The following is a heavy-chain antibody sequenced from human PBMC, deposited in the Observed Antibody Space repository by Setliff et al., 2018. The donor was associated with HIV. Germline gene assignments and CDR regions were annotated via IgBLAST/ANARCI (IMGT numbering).Heavy chain of an antibody. CDR2: IKQDGSEK. CDR3: ARDRLDGAYSGSYLRGY. CDR1: GFTFSSYW. J-gene: IGHJ4*02. D-gene: IGHD1-26*01. Sequence: PGGSLRLSCAASGFTFSSYWMSWVRQAPGKGLEWVANIKQDGSEKSYVDSVKGRFTISRDNAKNSLYLQMYSLRAEDTAIYYCARDRLDGAYSGSYLRGYWGQGTLVTVSS. V-gene: IGHV3-7*01.